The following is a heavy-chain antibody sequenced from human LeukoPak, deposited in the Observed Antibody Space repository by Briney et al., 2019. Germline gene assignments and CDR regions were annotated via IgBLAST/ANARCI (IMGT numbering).Heavy chain of an antibody. V-gene: IGHV1-2*02. CDR3: ARVPGGIAAAGTLYYFDY. D-gene: IGHD6-13*01. CDR1: GYTFTGYY. CDR2: INPNSGGT. Sequence: ASVKVSCKASGYTFTGYYMHWVRQAPGQGLEWMGWINPNSGGTNYAQKFQGRVTMTRDTSISTAYMELSRLRSDDTAVYYCARVPGGIAAAGTLYYFDYWGQGTLVTVSS. J-gene: IGHJ4*02.